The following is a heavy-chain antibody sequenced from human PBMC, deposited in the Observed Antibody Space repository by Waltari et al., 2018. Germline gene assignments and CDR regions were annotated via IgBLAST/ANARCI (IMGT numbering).Heavy chain of an antibody. J-gene: IGHJ3*02. D-gene: IGHD6-6*01. V-gene: IGHV4-34*01. Sequence: QVQLQQWGAGLLKPSETLSLTCAVYGGSFSGYYWRWIRQPPGKGLEGMGEINHSGSTNYNPSLKSRVTISVDTSKNQFSLKLSSVTAADTAVYYCARTCIAARQDVGDAFDIWGQGTMVTVSS. CDR2: INHSGST. CDR3: ARTCIAARQDVGDAFDI. CDR1: GGSFSGYY.